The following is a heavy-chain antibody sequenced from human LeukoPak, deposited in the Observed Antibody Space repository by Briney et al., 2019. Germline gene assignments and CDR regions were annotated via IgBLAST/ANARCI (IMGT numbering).Heavy chain of an antibody. J-gene: IGHJ5*02. CDR3: ARYYDFGSEKTCFDP. V-gene: IGHV4-34*01. D-gene: IGHD3-3*01. CDR1: GGSFSGYY. Sequence: PSETLSLTCAVYGGSFSGYYWSWIRQPPGKGLEWIGEINHSGSTNYNPSLKSRVTISVDTSKNQFSLKLSSVTAADTAVYYCARYYDFGSEKTCFDPWGRGPRVTVSS. CDR2: INHSGST.